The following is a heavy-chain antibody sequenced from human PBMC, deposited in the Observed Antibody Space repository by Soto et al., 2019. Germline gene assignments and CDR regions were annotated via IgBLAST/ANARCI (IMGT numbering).Heavy chain of an antibody. CDR2: IIPIFGTA. J-gene: IGHJ6*02. Sequence: SVKVSCKASGGTFSSYAISWVRQAPGQGLEWMGGIIPIFGTANYAQKFQGRVTITADKSTSTAYMELSSLRSEDTAVYYCAGGIAARDVSPYYGMNVWGQGTTVTVSS. V-gene: IGHV1-69*06. CDR3: AGGIAARDVSPYYGMNV. CDR1: GGTFSSYA. D-gene: IGHD6-6*01.